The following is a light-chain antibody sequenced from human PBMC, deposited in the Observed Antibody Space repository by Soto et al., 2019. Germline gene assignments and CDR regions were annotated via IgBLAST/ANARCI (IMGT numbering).Light chain of an antibody. J-gene: IGLJ1*01. V-gene: IGLV2-14*01. Sequence: QSAPTQPASVSGSPGQSITISCTGTSSDIGSHDYVSWYQHHPGKAPKLIIYEVTNRPSGVSDRFSGSKSGSTASLTISGLQAEDEADYHCTSYTSNTALVFGTGNKLTVL. CDR3: TSYTSNTALV. CDR1: SSDIGSHDY. CDR2: EVT.